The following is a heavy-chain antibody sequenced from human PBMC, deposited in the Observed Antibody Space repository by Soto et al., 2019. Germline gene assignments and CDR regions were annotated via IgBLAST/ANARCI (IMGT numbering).Heavy chain of an antibody. CDR1: GFSLTTSGVG. V-gene: IGHV2-5*02. CDR2: IYWADDK. Sequence: QITLKESGPTLVRPTQTLTLTCTFSGFSLTTSGVGVGWIRQPPGKALEWLAVIYWADDKRYSSSLKSRLTITTDTSKALVVLTMPTMDPVDTATYYCAHHPYYGLGSYSFDYWGQGTLVTVSS. J-gene: IGHJ4*02. CDR3: AHHPYYGLGSYSFDY. D-gene: IGHD3-10*01.